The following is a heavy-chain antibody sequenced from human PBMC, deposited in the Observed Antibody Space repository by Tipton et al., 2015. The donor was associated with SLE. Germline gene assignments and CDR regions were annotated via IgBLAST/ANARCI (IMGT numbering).Heavy chain of an antibody. CDR2: IFYSGST. J-gene: IGHJ2*01. Sequence: TLSLTCTVSGGSITSYHWGWIRQVPEKGLEWIGYIFYSGSTVYSPSLKSRITMSMDISKNQFFLKLTSVTAADTAVYFCARQAPNWGPTDWYFDVWGRGTLVTVSS. CDR1: GGSITSYH. D-gene: IGHD7-27*01. CDR3: ARQAPNWGPTDWYFDV. V-gene: IGHV4-59*08.